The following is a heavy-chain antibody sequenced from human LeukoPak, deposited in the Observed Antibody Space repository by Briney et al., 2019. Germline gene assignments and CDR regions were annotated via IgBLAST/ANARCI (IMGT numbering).Heavy chain of an antibody. V-gene: IGHV3-7*01. Sequence: PGGSLRLSCAASGFTFSSYWMSWVRQAPGKGLEWVANIKQDGSEKNHVDSLKGRFTISRDNAKNSLSLRMNSLSAEDTAVYYCATGYSSGWYFYFQHWGQGSLVSVSS. CDR2: IKQDGSEK. CDR1: GFTFSSYW. CDR3: ATGYSSGWYFYFQH. J-gene: IGHJ1*01. D-gene: IGHD6-19*01.